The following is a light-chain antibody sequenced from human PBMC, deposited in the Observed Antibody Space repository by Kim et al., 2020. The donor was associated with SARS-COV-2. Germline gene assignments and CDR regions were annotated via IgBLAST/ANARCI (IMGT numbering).Light chain of an antibody. Sequence: ASVVDNVATTCRAAHHVITNYFCYYQQPAGAPNHLIFSASSTQSGVPPALCSGRGGATYTPTIISLLPPDFATSYCQQSYNSPPYTFGQGTKLEIK. CDR3: QQSYNSPPYT. V-gene: IGKV1-39*01. CDR1: HHVITN. J-gene: IGKJ2*01. CDR2: SAS.